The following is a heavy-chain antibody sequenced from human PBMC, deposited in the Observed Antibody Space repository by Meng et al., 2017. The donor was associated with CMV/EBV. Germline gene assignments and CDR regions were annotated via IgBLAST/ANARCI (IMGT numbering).Heavy chain of an antibody. Sequence: ELQLVESGGGLIHPGGSLRLSCAASGFTVSNNYMRGFRQAPGKGLEWVSLIYSEGTTDYADSVKGRFTISRDNSKNTLYLQMNSLRAGDTAVYYCARDGNYHGVWGQGTLVTVSS. CDR2: IYSEGTT. CDR3: ARDGNYHGV. V-gene: IGHV3-53*01. CDR1: GFTVSNNY. J-gene: IGHJ4*02. D-gene: IGHD1-7*01.